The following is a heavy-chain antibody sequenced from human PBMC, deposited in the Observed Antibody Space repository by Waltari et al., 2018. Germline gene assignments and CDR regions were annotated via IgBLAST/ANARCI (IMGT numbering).Heavy chain of an antibody. CDR2: ISGSGGST. CDR1: GFTFSSYA. D-gene: IGHD6-6*01. V-gene: IGHV3-23*01. J-gene: IGHJ4*02. Sequence: EVQLLESGGGLVQPGGSLRLSCAASGFTFSSYAMSWVRQAPGKGTEMVAAISGSGGSTYYADSVKGRFTISRDNSKNTLYLQMNSLRAEDTAVYYCAKDFGVGGSSAFDYWGQGTLVTVSS. CDR3: AKDFGVGGSSAFDY.